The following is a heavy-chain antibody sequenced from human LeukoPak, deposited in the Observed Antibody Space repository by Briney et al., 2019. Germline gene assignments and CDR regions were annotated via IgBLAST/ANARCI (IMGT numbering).Heavy chain of an antibody. D-gene: IGHD6-13*01. CDR2: IYHSGST. V-gene: IGHV4-4*02. J-gene: IGHJ5*02. Sequence: PSGTLSLTCAVSGGSISSSNWWSWVRQPPGKGLEWIGEIYHSGSTYYNPSLKSRVAISVDRSKNQFSLKLSSVTAADTAVYYCARVAAADGWFDPWGQGTLVTVSS. CDR1: GGSISSSNW. CDR3: ARVAAADGWFDP.